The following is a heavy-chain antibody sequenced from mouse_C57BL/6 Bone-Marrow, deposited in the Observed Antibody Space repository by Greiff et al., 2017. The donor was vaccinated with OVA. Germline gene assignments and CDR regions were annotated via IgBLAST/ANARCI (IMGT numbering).Heavy chain of an antibody. Sequence: EESGPGLVKPSQSLSLTCSVTGYSITSGYYWNWIRQFPGNKLEWMGYISYDGSNNYNPSLKNRISITRDTSKNQFFLKLNSVTTEDTATYYCARNAYYSNYYYYAMDYWGQGTSVTVSS. CDR3: ARNAYYSNYYYYAMDY. V-gene: IGHV3-6*01. D-gene: IGHD2-5*01. CDR1: GYSITSGYY. J-gene: IGHJ4*01. CDR2: ISYDGSN.